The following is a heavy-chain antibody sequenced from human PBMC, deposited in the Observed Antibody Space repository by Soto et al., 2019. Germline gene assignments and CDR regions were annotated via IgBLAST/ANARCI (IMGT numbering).Heavy chain of an antibody. Sequence: EVQLVESGGGLVKPGGSLRLSCAASGFTFSNAWMNWVRQAPGKGLEWVGRIKSKADGGTTDYAAPVKSRFTISRDDSKNTLYLQMNSLKTEDTAVYYCTTENSYAYYYDSSGYLGYWGQGTLVTVSS. J-gene: IGHJ4*02. V-gene: IGHV3-15*07. CDR1: GFTFSNAW. CDR2: IKSKADGGTT. D-gene: IGHD3-22*01. CDR3: TTENSYAYYYDSSGYLGY.